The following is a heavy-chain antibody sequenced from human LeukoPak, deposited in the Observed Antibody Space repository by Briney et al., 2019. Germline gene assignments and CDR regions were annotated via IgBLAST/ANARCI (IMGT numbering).Heavy chain of an antibody. CDR3: TRTTVTINAFDP. V-gene: IGHV3-23*01. J-gene: IGHJ5*02. D-gene: IGHD4-17*01. CDR1: GFTFSSYA. Sequence: PGGSLRLSCAASGFTFSSYAMSWVRQAPGKGLERVSAISGSGGSTYYADSVKGRFTISRDNSKNTLYLQMNSLRVEDTAVYYCTRTTVTINAFDPWGQGTLVTVSS. CDR2: ISGSGGST.